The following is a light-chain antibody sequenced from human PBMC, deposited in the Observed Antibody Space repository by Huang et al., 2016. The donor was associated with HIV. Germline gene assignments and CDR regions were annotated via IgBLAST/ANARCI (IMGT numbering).Light chain of an antibody. CDR2: GAS. J-gene: IGKJ2*01. CDR3: QQSYNTSPMYT. CDR1: QSISSY. Sequence: DIQMTQSPSSLSASVGDRVTITCRASQSISSYLNWYQQKVGKAPQLLIYGASSLQSGVPSRVSGSGSGTDFTLTISSLQPEDSATYYCQQSYNTSPMYTFGQGTKLEIK. V-gene: IGKV1-39*01.